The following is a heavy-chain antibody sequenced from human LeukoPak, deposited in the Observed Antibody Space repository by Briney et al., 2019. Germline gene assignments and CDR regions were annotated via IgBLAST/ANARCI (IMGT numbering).Heavy chain of an antibody. J-gene: IGHJ4*02. D-gene: IGHD5-18*01. CDR2: IYSAGDT. V-gene: IGHV3-53*01. CDR3: ARDPYSYGPSGFADY. Sequence: GGSLRLSCAASGFTVSSSYMTWVRQAPGKGLEWVSVIYSAGDTFYADSVKGRFTISRDNAKNSLYLQMNSLRAEDTAVYYCARDPYSYGPSGFADYWGQGTLVTVSS. CDR1: GFTVSSSY.